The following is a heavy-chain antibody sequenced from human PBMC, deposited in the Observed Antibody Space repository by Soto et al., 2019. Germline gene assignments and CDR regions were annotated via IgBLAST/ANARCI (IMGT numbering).Heavy chain of an antibody. J-gene: IGHJ6*02. CDR1: GGTFSSYA. Sequence: GASVKLSCKASGGTFSSYAISWVRRAPGPGLEWMGGIIPIFGTANYAQKFQGRVTITADESTSTAYMELSSLRSEDTAVYYCARVMVRGVITGLYGMDVWGQGTTVTVSS. CDR3: ARVMVRGVITGLYGMDV. V-gene: IGHV1-69*13. CDR2: IIPIFGTA. D-gene: IGHD3-10*01.